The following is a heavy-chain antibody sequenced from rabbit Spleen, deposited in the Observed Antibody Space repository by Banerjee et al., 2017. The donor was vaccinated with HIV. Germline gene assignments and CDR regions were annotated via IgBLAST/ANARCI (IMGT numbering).Heavy chain of an antibody. Sequence: QSLEESGGGLVQPEGSLTLTCKASGFSFSSNDYMCWVRQAPGKGLEWIACTAGGRSAFTYYASWAKGRFTISKASSTTVTLQMTRLTAADTATYFCARDTSSSFSSYGMDLWGQGTLVTVS. D-gene: IGHD1-1*01. J-gene: IGHJ6*01. CDR2: TAGGRSAFT. V-gene: IGHV1S40*01. CDR1: GFSFSSNDY. CDR3: ARDTSSSFSSYGMDL.